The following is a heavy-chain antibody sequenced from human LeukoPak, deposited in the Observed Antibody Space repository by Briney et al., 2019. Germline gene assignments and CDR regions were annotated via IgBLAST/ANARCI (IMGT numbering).Heavy chain of an antibody. J-gene: IGHJ4*02. CDR3: ARGGRLGLDY. CDR2: ISVNRDTI. CDR1: GFTFNIYA. V-gene: IGHV3-48*04. Sequence: GGSLRLSCAASGFTFNIYAMNWVRQAPGKGLEWLSYISVNRDTISYADSVKGRFTISRDNAKNSLYLQMNSLRAEDTAVYYCARGGRLGLDYWGQGTLVTVSS. D-gene: IGHD4-11*01.